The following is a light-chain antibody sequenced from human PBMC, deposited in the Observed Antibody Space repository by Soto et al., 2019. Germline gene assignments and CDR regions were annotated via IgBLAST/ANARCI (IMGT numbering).Light chain of an antibody. CDR1: QSVSSY. J-gene: IGKJ1*01. CDR2: DAS. CDR3: QQRSNWPPGRT. V-gene: IGKV3-11*01. Sequence: EIVLTQSPATLSLSPGERATLSCRVSQSVSSYLAWYQQKPGQAPRLLIYDASNRATGIPDRFSGSGSGTDFTLTISSLEPEDFAVYYCQQRSNWPPGRTFGQGTKVEIK.